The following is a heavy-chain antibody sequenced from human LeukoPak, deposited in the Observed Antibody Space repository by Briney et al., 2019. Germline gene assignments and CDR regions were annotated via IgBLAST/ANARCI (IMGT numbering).Heavy chain of an antibody. CDR2: IYHSGST. CDR1: GYSISSGYY. J-gene: IGHJ4*02. D-gene: IGHD1-14*01. V-gene: IGHV4-38-2*01. CDR3: ARQGPVSGRYFDY. Sequence: PSETLSLTCAVSGYSISSGYYWGWIRQPPGKGLEWIGSIYHSGSTYYNPSLKSRVTISVDTSKNQFSLKLSSVTAADTAVYYCARQGPVSGRYFDYWGQGTLVTVSS.